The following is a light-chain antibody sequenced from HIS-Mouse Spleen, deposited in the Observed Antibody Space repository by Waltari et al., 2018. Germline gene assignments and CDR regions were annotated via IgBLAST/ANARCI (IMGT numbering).Light chain of an antibody. CDR2: AAS. V-gene: IGKV1D-8*02. J-gene: IGKJ2*02. CDR1: QGIGSY. Sequence: AIWMTQSPSLLSASTGDKVTISCRLSQGIGSYFAWYQQKPGKAPELLIYAASTLQSGIPSSLSGSGSGTDFTLTISCLQSEDCATYYCQQYYSFPPGTFGQGTKLEIK. CDR3: QQYYSFPPGT.